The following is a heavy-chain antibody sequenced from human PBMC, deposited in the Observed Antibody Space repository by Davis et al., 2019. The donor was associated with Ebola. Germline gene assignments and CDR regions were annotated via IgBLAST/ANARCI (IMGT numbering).Heavy chain of an antibody. D-gene: IGHD3-3*01. V-gene: IGHV3-21*01. Sequence: GGSLRLSCAASGFTFSSYSTNWVRPPPGKGLEWVSSISSSSSYIYDADSVKGRFTISRDNANNSLYLQMNSLRAEDTAVYYWARDKCSGYYTHNGMDVWGQGTTVTVSS. CDR1: GFTFSSYS. CDR2: ISSSSSYI. CDR3: ARDKCSGYYTHNGMDV. J-gene: IGHJ6*02.